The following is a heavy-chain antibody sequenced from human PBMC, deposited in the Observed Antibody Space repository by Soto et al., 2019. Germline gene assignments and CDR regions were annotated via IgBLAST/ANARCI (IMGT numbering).Heavy chain of an antibody. D-gene: IGHD3-22*01. V-gene: IGHV3-30*18. CDR1: GFTFSTYA. Sequence: PGGSLNLSCAASGFTFSTYAIHWVRQAPGKGLEWVAVISHDGNKEYYADSVKGRFTISRDNSKNTLYLQMNSLRAEDMAVYYCAKDRNDSSGYYLPGYWGQGTLVTFSS. CDR3: AKDRNDSSGYYLPGY. J-gene: IGHJ4*02. CDR2: ISHDGNKE.